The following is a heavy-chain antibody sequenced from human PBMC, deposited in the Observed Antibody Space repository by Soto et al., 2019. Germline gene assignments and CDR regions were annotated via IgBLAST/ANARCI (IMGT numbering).Heavy chain of an antibody. D-gene: IGHD4-17*01. Sequence: SETLSLTCTVSGGSISSGGYYWSWIRQHPGTGLEWIGYIYYSGSTYYNPSLKSRVTISVDTSKNQFSLKLSSVTAADTAVYYCARDVYDYGDYFDYWGQGTLVTVSS. CDR1: GGSISSGGYY. CDR3: ARDVYDYGDYFDY. V-gene: IGHV4-31*03. J-gene: IGHJ4*02. CDR2: IYYSGST.